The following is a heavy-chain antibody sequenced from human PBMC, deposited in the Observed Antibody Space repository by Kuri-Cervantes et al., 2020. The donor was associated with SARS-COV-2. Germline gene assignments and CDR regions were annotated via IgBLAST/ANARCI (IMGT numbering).Heavy chain of an antibody. CDR2: INPNSGGT. CDR1: GYTFTSYY. CDR3: AREEGIVDY. J-gene: IGHJ4*02. D-gene: IGHD6-13*01. Sequence: ASVKVSCKASGYTFTSYYMHWVRQAPGQGLEWMGWINPNSGGTNYAQKFQGRVTMTRDMSISTAYMELSSLRSDDTAVYYCAREEGIVDYWGQGTLVTVSS. V-gene: IGHV1-2*02.